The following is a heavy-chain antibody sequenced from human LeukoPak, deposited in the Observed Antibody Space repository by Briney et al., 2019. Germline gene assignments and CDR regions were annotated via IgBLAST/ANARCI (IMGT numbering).Heavy chain of an antibody. CDR3: ARGGHDYGDSTTFYNWFDP. D-gene: IGHD4-17*01. V-gene: IGHV4-59*01. J-gene: IGHJ5*02. CDR1: GGSISSYY. Sequence: SETLSLTCTVSGGSISSYYWSWIRQPPGKGLEWIGYIYYSGSTNYNPSLKSRVTISVDTSKNQFSLKLSSVTAADTAVYYCARGGHDYGDSTTFYNWFDPWGQGILVTVSS. CDR2: IYYSGST.